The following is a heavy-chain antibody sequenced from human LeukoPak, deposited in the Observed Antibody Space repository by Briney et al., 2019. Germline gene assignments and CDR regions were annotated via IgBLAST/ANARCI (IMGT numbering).Heavy chain of an antibody. V-gene: IGHV3-30*02. CDR3: VKDEARWLHHGFDY. Sequence: GESLKISCKGSGYTFPNFWIGWVRQAPGKGLEWVAFIQYDGSEKYYADSVKGRFTMSRDNSKNTLYLQMNSPRTEDTAVYYCVKDEARWLHHGFDYWGQGTLVTVSS. D-gene: IGHD5-24*01. CDR1: GYTFPNFW. J-gene: IGHJ4*02. CDR2: IQYDGSEK.